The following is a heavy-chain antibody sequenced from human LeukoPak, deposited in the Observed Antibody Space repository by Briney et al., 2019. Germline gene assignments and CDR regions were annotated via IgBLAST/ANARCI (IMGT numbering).Heavy chain of an antibody. V-gene: IGHV3-74*01. Sequence: GGSLRLSCVASGFTLRGLWMHWVRQAPGKGLEWVSRMNSGGSTTTYAGSVKGRFTISRDNAKNTLFLQMNSLTVEDTAVYYCVRYLEVKACDFGGQGTRVTVSS. CDR1: GFTLRGLW. CDR2: MNSGGSTT. J-gene: IGHJ4*02. CDR3: VRYLEVKACDF. D-gene: IGHD2-2*02.